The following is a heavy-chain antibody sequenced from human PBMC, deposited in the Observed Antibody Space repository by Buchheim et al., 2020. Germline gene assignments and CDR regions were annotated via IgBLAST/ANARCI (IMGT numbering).Heavy chain of an antibody. CDR1: GFTFSSYN. CDR3: ARGFISAVGSFDY. V-gene: IGHV3-21*01. Sequence: EVQLVESGGSLVKPGGSLRLSCAASGFTFSSYNMNWVRQAPGKGLEWVSAITSSSRYINYADSVKGRFTISRDNAKNSLYLQMNSLRAEDTAVYYCARGFISAVGSFDYWGQGTL. J-gene: IGHJ4*02. D-gene: IGHD6-13*01. CDR2: ITSSSRYI.